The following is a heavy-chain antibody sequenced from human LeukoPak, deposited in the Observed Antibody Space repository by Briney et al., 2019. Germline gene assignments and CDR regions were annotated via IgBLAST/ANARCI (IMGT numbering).Heavy chain of an antibody. CDR1: VGTFRSYA. D-gene: IGHD3-9*01. J-gene: IGHJ4*02. V-gene: IGHV1-69*13. CDR3: ARGGFHWLLSVDYFDY. Sequence: ASVKVSCKSSVGTFRSYAISWVRQAPGQGLEWMGSVIPIFATVNYAQKFQGRVTITADESTSTVYMELSSLRSEDTAVYYCARGGFHWLLSVDYFDYWGQGTLVTVSS. CDR2: VIPIFATV.